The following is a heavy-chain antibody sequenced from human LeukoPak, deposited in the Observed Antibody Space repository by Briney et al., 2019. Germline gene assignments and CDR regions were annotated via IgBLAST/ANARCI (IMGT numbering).Heavy chain of an antibody. CDR3: ARGRGGTTRGNWFDP. Sequence: PSETLSLTCSVSGGSISSSNYYWSWIRQPAGKGLEWIGRIYTSESTNYNPSLKSRVTISVDTSRNQFSLKLSSVTAADTAVYYCARGRGGTTRGNWFDPWGQGTLVTVSS. D-gene: IGHD1-14*01. V-gene: IGHV4-61*02. CDR1: GGSISSSNYY. CDR2: IYTSEST. J-gene: IGHJ5*02.